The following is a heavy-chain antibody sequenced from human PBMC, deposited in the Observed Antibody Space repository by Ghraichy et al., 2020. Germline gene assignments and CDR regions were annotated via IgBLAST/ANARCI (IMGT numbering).Heavy chain of an antibody. Sequence: SETLSLTCTVSGGSISTYYWSWIRQPPGKGLEWIGYIYYSGSTSYKASLKSRVAISVDTSKNEFSLKLTSLTAADTAVYYCARVPSGGMGVSFDYWGLGILVTVSS. CDR2: IYYSGST. CDR3: ARVPSGGMGVSFDY. CDR1: GGSISTYY. V-gene: IGHV4-59*01. D-gene: IGHD2-15*01. J-gene: IGHJ4*02.